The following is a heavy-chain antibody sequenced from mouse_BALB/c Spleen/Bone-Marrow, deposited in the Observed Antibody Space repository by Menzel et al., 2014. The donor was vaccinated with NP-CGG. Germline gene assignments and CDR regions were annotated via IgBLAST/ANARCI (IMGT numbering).Heavy chain of an antibody. CDR2: ISSGGNYT. Sequence: EVKLMESGGGLVKPGGSLKLSCAASGFTFSSNAMSWVRQTPEKRLEWVATISSGGNYTYYPDSVKGRFTISRDNAKNTLYLQMSSLRSEDTAMYYCARYYGSSYDYWGQGTTLTVSS. V-gene: IGHV5-9-3*01. CDR1: GFTFSSNA. J-gene: IGHJ2*01. D-gene: IGHD1-1*01. CDR3: ARYYGSSYDY.